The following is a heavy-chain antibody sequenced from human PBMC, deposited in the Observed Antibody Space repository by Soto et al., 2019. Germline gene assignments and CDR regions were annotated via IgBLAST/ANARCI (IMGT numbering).Heavy chain of an antibody. D-gene: IGHD3-3*02. CDR2: TYYRSNWNF. CDR3: AGELDIHHGLGY. V-gene: IGHV6-1*01. Sequence: QVQLQQSGPGLVKPSQTLSLTCAISWGSVSSNTATWNWVRQSPSRGLEWLGRTYYRSNWNFDYALPVKSRITINPDTSKNQCSLQLNSLTPEDTAVYYCAGELDIHHGLGYWGPGTSVTVSS. J-gene: IGHJ4*02. CDR1: WGSVSSNTAT.